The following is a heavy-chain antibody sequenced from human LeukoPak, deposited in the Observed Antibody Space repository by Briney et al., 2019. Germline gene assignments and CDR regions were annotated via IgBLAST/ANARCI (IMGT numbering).Heavy chain of an antibody. CDR1: GDSVSSNSAA. CDR3: ATRKRIAAAGTVFDY. Sequence: SQTLSLTCAISGDSVSSNSAAWNWIRQSPSRGLEWLGRTYYRSKWYNDYAVSVKSRITINPDTSKNQFSLQLNSVTPEDTAVYYCATRKRIAAAGTVFDYWGQGTPVTVSS. CDR2: TYYRSKWYN. D-gene: IGHD6-13*01. J-gene: IGHJ4*02. V-gene: IGHV6-1*01.